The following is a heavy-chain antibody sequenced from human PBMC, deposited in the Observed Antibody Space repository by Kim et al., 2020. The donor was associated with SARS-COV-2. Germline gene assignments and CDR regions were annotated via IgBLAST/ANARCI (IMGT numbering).Heavy chain of an antibody. CDR3: AKGSGPFVPDAFDI. CDR2: ISSSSSYI. J-gene: IGHJ3*02. D-gene: IGHD6-19*01. CDR1: GFTFSSYS. V-gene: IGHV3-21*01. Sequence: GGSLRLSCAASGFTFSSYSMNWVRQAPGKGMEWVSSISSSSSYIYYADSVKGRFTISRDNAKNSLYLKMNSLRAEDTAVYYCAKGSGPFVPDAFDIWGQGTMVTVSS.